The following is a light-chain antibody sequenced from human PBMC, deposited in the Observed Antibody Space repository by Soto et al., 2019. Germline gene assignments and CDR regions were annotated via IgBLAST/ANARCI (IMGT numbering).Light chain of an antibody. Sequence: DIQMTQSPSTLAASVGDRVNITCRASQSISSWLAWYQQKPGKAPKLLIYKASTLESGVPSWFSGSGSGTEFTLTISSLQPDDVAIYYCQQDNNWYTFGQGTKLEIK. CDR2: KAS. CDR3: QQDNNWYT. CDR1: QSISSW. J-gene: IGKJ2*01. V-gene: IGKV1-5*03.